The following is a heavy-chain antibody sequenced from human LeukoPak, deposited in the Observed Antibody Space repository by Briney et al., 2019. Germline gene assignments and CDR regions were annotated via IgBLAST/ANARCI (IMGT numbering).Heavy chain of an antibody. CDR1: GFTFSSYS. D-gene: IGHD3-10*01. CDR2: ISSSSSYI. Sequence: GGSLRLSCAASGFTFSSYSMNWVRQAPGKGLEWVSSISSSSSYIYYADSVRGRFTISRDNAKNSLYLQMNSLRAEDTAVYYCARKYGSGSYYYMDVWGKGTTVAVSS. V-gene: IGHV3-21*01. J-gene: IGHJ6*03. CDR3: ARKYGSGSYYYMDV.